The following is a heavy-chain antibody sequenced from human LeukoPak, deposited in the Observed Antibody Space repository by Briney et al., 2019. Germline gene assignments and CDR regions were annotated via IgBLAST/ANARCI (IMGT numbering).Heavy chain of an antibody. D-gene: IGHD5-18*01. V-gene: IGHV3-23*01. CDR1: GFTFSSYA. Sequence: PGGSLRLSCAASGFTFSSYAMSWVRQAPGKGLEWVSAISGSGGSTYYADSVKGRFTISRDNSKNTLYLRMNSLRAEDTAVYYCANDLGGYSYGAFFDYWGQGTLVTVSS. J-gene: IGHJ4*02. CDR2: ISGSGGST. CDR3: ANDLGGYSYGAFFDY.